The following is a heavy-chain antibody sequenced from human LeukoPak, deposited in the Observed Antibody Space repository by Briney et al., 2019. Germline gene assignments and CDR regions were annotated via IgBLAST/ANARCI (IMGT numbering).Heavy chain of an antibody. CDR3: ARPKYYYDSSGYYPLDY. CDR1: GYTVTSYY. CDR2: INPSGGST. Sequence: GASVKLSCKASGYTVTSYYMHCVRQAPRQGLEWRGIINPSGGSTSYAQKFQGRVTMTRDTSTSTVYMELSSLRSEDTAVYYCARPKYYYDSSGYYPLDYWGQGTLVTVSS. D-gene: IGHD3-22*01. J-gene: IGHJ4*02. V-gene: IGHV1-46*01.